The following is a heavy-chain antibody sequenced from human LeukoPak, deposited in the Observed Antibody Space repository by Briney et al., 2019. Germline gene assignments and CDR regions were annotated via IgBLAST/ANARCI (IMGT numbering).Heavy chain of an antibody. V-gene: IGHV4-59*01. J-gene: IGHJ4*02. CDR1: GGSINSYY. D-gene: IGHD6-19*01. Sequence: SETLSLTCTVSGGSINSYYWSWIRQPPGKGLEWIGYIYYSGSTNYNPSLKSRVTISIDTSKNQFSLNLSSVTAADTAVYYCARSERYSSGWYFYFDYWGQGTLVTVSS. CDR2: IYYSGST. CDR3: ARSERYSSGWYFYFDY.